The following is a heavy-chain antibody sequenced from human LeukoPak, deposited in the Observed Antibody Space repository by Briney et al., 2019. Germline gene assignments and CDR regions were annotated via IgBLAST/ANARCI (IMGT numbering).Heavy chain of an antibody. CDR1: GYRFTIYW. CDR3: VRLNGGGASYYYYGMDV. J-gene: IGHJ6*02. D-gene: IGHD1-26*01. CDR2: IYPGDSDI. V-gene: IGHV5-51*01. Sequence: GESLKISCKGSGYRFTIYWIGWVRQMPGRGLEWIGIIYPGDSDIRYSPSFQGQVNISADKSISTAYLQWSSLKASDTAMYYCVRLNGGGASYYYYGMDVWGQGTTVTVSS.